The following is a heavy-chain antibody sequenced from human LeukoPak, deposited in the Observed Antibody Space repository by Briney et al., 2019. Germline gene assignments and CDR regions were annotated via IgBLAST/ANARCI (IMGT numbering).Heavy chain of an antibody. CDR3: ARDLGYGSIGFYHYFAY. J-gene: IGHJ4*02. D-gene: IGHD3-22*01. CDR2: ITSTGTYI. Sequence: GGSLRLSCAASGFTFSSYTMTWVRQAPGKGLEWVSSITSTGTYIYYADSVKGRFTISRDDAKNSLYLQMNSLRAEDTAVYYCARDLGYGSIGFYHYFAYWGQGTLVTVSS. V-gene: IGHV3-21*01. CDR1: GFTFSSYT.